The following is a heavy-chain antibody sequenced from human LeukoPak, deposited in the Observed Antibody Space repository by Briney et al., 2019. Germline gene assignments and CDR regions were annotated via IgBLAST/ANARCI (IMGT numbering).Heavy chain of an antibody. CDR3: ARLSTTHFDY. Sequence: SETLSLTCTVSGGSISSYYWSWIRQPPGKGLEWIGYIYYSGSTNYNPSLKSRVTISVDTSKNQFSLKPSSVTAADTAVYYCARLSTTHFDYWGQGTLVTVSS. CDR1: GGSISSYY. D-gene: IGHD2-15*01. J-gene: IGHJ4*02. CDR2: IYYSGST. V-gene: IGHV4-59*08.